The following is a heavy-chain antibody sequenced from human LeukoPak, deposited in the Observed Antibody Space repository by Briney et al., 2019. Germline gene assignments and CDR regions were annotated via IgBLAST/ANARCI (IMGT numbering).Heavy chain of an antibody. CDR2: IWNDGGNK. CDR1: GFSFRNYV. Sequence: PGRSLRLSCAASGFSFRNYVMHWVRQAPGKGLEWVAVIWNDGGNKSYADSVKGRFTISRDNSMYALFLQMNSLRAEDTAVYYCAREDRVGDYNYGMDVWGQGTTVTVSS. D-gene: IGHD1-14*01. CDR3: AREDRVGDYNYGMDV. J-gene: IGHJ6*02. V-gene: IGHV3-33*01.